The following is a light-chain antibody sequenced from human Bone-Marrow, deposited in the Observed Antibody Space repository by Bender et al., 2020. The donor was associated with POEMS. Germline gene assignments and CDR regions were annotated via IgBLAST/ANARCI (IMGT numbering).Light chain of an antibody. J-gene: IGLJ3*02. Sequence: QSALTQTASVSGSPGQSITISCSGTSSDIGAYKYVSWYQQHPGQAPKLIIYDVSKRPSGVPDRFSGSKSGNTASLTISGLQAEDEADYYCCSYAGSYTWVFGGGTKLTVL. CDR3: CSYAGSYTWV. CDR2: DVS. CDR1: SSDIGAYKY. V-gene: IGLV2-11*01.